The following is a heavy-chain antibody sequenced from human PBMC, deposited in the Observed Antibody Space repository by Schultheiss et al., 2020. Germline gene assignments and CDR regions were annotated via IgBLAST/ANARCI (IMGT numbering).Heavy chain of an antibody. V-gene: IGHV3-30*01. Sequence: GGSLRLSCAASGFTFSSYAMHWVRQAPGKGLEWVAVISYDGSNKYYADLVKGRFTISRDNSKNTLYLQMNSLRAEDAAVYYCARVPTYYDFWSNFDYWGQGTLVTVAS. CDR3: ARVPTYYDFWSNFDY. D-gene: IGHD3-3*01. J-gene: IGHJ4*02. CDR2: ISYDGSNK. CDR1: GFTFSSYA.